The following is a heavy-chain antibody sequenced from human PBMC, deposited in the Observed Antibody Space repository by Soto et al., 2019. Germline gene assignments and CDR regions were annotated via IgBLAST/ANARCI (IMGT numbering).Heavy chain of an antibody. CDR3: ARDQGVAAAGITWFDP. D-gene: IGHD6-13*01. CDR2: IHSSGST. V-gene: IGHV4-4*07. J-gene: IGHJ5*02. Sequence: PSETLSLTCSVSGASMNSYHWSWIRQPAGKGLEWIGHIHSSGSTNYNPSLKSRVTMSVDTSKNQFSLRLMSLTAADTAVYYCARDQGVAAAGITWFDPWGQGSLVTVSS. CDR1: GASMNSYH.